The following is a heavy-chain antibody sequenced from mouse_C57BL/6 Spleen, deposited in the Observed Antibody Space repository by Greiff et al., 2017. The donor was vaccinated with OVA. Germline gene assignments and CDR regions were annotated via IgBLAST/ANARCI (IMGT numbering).Heavy chain of an antibody. CDR1: GYTFPSYW. Sequence: QVQLQQPGTELVKPGASVKLSCKASGYTFPSYWMHWVKQRPGQGLEWIGNINPSNGGTNYNEKFKSKATLTVDKSSSTAYMQLSSLTSEDSAVYYWSRLRFPNWYFDVWGTGTTVTVSS. CDR3: SRLRFPNWYFDV. V-gene: IGHV1-53*01. J-gene: IGHJ1*03. CDR2: INPSNGGT.